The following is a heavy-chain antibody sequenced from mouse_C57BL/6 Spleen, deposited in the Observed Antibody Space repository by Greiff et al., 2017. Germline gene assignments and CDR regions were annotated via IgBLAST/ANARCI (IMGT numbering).Heavy chain of an antibody. V-gene: IGHV1-69*01. CDR3: AREGYFDY. Sequence: QVQLQQPGAELVMPGASVKLSCKASGYTFTSYWMHWVKQRPGQGLEWIGEIDPSDSYTNYNQKFEGKSTLTVDKSSSTAYMQLSSLTSEDSAVYYCAREGYFDYWGQGTTLTVSS. J-gene: IGHJ2*01. CDR1: GYTFTSYW. CDR2: IDPSDSYT.